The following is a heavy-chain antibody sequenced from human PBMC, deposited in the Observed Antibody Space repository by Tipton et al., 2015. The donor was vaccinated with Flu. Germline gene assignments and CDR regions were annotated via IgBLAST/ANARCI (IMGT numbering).Heavy chain of an antibody. Sequence: TLSLTCVVYGGSFSGDYCSWIRQPPGKGLEWIGEVNHSGSTNYNPSLKSRVTISVDTSKNQFSLKLDSVTAADTAVYYCARDLPTYNNYGTTFDNWGQGILVTVSS. CDR2: VNHSGST. CDR1: GGSFSGDY. V-gene: IGHV4-34*01. D-gene: IGHD4-11*01. J-gene: IGHJ4*02. CDR3: ARDLPTYNNYGTTFDN.